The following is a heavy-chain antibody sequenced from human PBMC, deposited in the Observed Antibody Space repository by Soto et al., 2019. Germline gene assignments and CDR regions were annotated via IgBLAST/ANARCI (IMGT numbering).Heavy chain of an antibody. J-gene: IGHJ6*02. CDR3: ARVGRGVYGIDV. CDR1: GFTFSSYS. Sequence: EVQLVESGGGLVQPGGSLRLSCAASGFTFSSYSINWVRQAPGKGLEWFSYITSDSSTISYADSVKGRFTVSRDNAKNSLYLQMNSLRDEDTAVYYCARVGRGVYGIDVWGQGTLVTVSS. V-gene: IGHV3-48*02. CDR2: ITSDSSTI. D-gene: IGHD2-8*01.